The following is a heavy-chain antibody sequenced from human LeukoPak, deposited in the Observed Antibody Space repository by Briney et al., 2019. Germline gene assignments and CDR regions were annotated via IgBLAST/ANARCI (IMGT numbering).Heavy chain of an antibody. Sequence: GGSLRLSCAASGFTFSDYYMSWIRQAPGKGLEWVANIKLDVSETYYVESVRGRFTISRDNTKNSLYLQMDSLRAEDTAVYYCARKGNAFDFWGQGTMVTVSS. CDR1: GFTFSDYY. V-gene: IGHV3-7*01. J-gene: IGHJ3*01. CDR2: IKLDVSET. CDR3: ARKGNAFDF. D-gene: IGHD3-10*01.